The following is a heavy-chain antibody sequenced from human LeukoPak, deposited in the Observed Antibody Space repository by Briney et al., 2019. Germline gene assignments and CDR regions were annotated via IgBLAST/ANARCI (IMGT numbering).Heavy chain of an antibody. CDR1: GYSFTSYW. D-gene: IGHD6-19*01. J-gene: IGHJ6*02. V-gene: IGHV5-51*01. CDR2: IYPGDSDT. Sequence: GESLKISCNGSGYSFTSYWIGWVRHMPGKGLEWMGIIYPGDSDTRYSPSFQGQVTISADKSISTAYLQWSSLKASDTAMYYCARHIAVAYYYYGMDVWGQGTTVTVSS. CDR3: ARHIAVAYYYYGMDV.